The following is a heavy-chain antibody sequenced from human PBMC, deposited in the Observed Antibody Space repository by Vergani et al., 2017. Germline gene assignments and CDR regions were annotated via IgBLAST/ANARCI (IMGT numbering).Heavy chain of an antibody. V-gene: IGHV1-2*02. Sequence: QVQVVQSGAEVKKSGASVKVSCKTSGYTFSNYYMHWVRQAPGQGLEWMGIINPNSGGTNYAQKFQGRVTMTRDTSISTAYMELSRLRSDDTAVYYCASSNWNHVRPIYAFDIWGQGTMVTVSS. D-gene: IGHD1-14*01. CDR2: INPNSGGT. CDR3: ASSNWNHVRPIYAFDI. CDR1: GYTFSNYY. J-gene: IGHJ3*02.